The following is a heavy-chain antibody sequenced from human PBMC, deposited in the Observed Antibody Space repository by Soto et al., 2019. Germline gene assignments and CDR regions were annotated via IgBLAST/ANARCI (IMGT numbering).Heavy chain of an antibody. CDR2: IYYSGST. CDR3: ARSKDIVVVVAATGYGDYRFYFDY. D-gene: IGHD2-15*01. V-gene: IGHV4-39*01. J-gene: IGHJ4*02. CDR1: GGSISSSLHY. Sequence: SETLSLTCTVSGGSISSSLHYWGWIRQPPGKGLERIGSIYYSGSTYYNPSLKSRVTISEDTSRNQFSLKLSSVTAADTAVYYCARSKDIVVVVAATGYGDYRFYFDYWGQGSLVTVSS.